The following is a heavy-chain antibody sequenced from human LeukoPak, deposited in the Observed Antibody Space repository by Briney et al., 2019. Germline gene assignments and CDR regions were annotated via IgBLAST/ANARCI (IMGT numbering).Heavy chain of an antibody. J-gene: IGHJ4*02. CDR3: ARCAGYGSGSSTTPFDY. CDR2: INHSGST. D-gene: IGHD3-10*01. V-gene: IGHV4-34*01. CDR1: GGSFSGYY. Sequence: SETLSLTCAVYGGSFSGYYWSWIRQPPGKGLEWIGEINHSGSTNYNPSLKSRVTISVDTSKNQFSLNLSSVTAADTAVYYCARCAGYGSGSSTTPFDYWGRGTRVSV.